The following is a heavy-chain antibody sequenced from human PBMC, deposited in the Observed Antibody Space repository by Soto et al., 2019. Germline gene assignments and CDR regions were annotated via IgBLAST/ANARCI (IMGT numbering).Heavy chain of an antibody. CDR2: ISYDGSNK. V-gene: IGHV3-30*18. CDR1: GFTFSSYG. D-gene: IGHD6-6*01. Sequence: PGGSLRLSCAASGFTFSSYGMHWVRQAPGKGLEWVAVISYDGSNKYYADSVKGRFTISRDNSKNTLYLQMNSLRAEDTAVYYCAKRYSSSFDYWGQGTLVTVSS. J-gene: IGHJ4*02. CDR3: AKRYSSSFDY.